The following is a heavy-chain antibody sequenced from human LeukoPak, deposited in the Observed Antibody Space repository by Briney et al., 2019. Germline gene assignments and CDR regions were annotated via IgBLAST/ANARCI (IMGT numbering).Heavy chain of an antibody. CDR3: APRNGYDYRWFFDL. D-gene: IGHD5-12*01. CDR1: GGSISGYY. CDR2: INHIGGT. J-gene: IGHJ2*01. Sequence: PSETLSLTCTVSGGSISGYYWTWIRQPPGKGLEWIGEINHIGGTNYNPSLKSRVTISLDTSKSQFSLKLSSVTAADTAVYYCAPRNGYDYRWFFDLWGRGTLVTVSS. V-gene: IGHV4-34*01.